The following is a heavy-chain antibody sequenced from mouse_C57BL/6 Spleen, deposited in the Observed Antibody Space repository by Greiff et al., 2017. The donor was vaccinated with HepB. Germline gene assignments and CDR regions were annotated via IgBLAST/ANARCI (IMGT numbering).Heavy chain of an antibody. D-gene: IGHD1-1*01. CDR1: GYTFTSYW. CDR2: INPSSGYT. V-gene: IGHV1-7*01. J-gene: IGHJ3*01. CDR3: ATEPTVVADAY. Sequence: QVQLKESGAELAKPGASVKLSCKASGYTFTSYWMHWVKQRPGQGLEWIGYINPSSGYTKYNQKFKDKATLTADKSSSTAYMQLSSLTYEDSAVYYCATEPTVVADAYWGQGTLVTVSA.